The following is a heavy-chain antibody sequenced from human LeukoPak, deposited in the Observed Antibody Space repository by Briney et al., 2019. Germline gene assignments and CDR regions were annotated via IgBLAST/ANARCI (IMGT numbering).Heavy chain of an antibody. V-gene: IGHV1-69*02. D-gene: IGHD5-24*01. J-gene: IGHJ3*02. Sequence: ASVKVSCKASGGTFSSYTISWVRQAPGQGLEWTGRIIPILAIANYAQKFQGRVTITADKSTSTAYMELSSLRSEDTAVYYCARGGDGYNSEAFDIWGQGTMVTVSS. CDR2: IIPILAIA. CDR1: GGTFSSYT. CDR3: ARGGDGYNSEAFDI.